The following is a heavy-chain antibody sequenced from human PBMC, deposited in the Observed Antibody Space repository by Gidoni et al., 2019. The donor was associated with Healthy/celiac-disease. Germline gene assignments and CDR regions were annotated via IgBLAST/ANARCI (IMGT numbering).Heavy chain of an antibody. CDR2: ISYEGSNK. D-gene: IGHD3-9*01. J-gene: IGHJ4*02. Sequence: QVQLVESGGGVVQPGRSLRLSCAASGFTLSSYAMHWVRQAPGKGLEWVAVISYEGSNKYYADSVKGRFTLSRDNSKNTLYLQMNSLRAEDTAVYYCARARLRYFDWTIGAIDYWGQGTLVTVSS. CDR3: ARARLRYFDWTIGAIDY. CDR1: GFTLSSYA. V-gene: IGHV3-30-3*01.